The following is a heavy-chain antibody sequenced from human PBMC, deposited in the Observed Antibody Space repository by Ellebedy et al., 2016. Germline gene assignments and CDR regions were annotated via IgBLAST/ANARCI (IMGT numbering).Heavy chain of an antibody. V-gene: IGHV4-39*07. Sequence: SETLSLXXNVFGDSISSSNYYWGWIRQPPGKGLAWIGSVYYSGSTYYNPSPKSRVTISVDTSKNQFSLKVSSLTASDTAVYYCARRSAYDSLGNYYFDYWGQGTLVTVSS. CDR2: VYYSGST. D-gene: IGHD5-12*01. CDR1: GDSISSSNYY. CDR3: ARRSAYDSLGNYYFDY. J-gene: IGHJ4*02.